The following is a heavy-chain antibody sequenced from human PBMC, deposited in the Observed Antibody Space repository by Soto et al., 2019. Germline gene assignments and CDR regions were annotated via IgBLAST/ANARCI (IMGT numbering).Heavy chain of an antibody. D-gene: IGHD6-19*01. CDR2: ISYDGSNK. CDR1: GFTFNSYA. V-gene: IGHV3-30-3*01. CDR3: ARDRSGLRAVAGTRGYYFDY. J-gene: IGHJ4*02. Sequence: PGGSLRLSCAASGFTFNSYAMHWVRQAPGKGLEWVAVISYDGSNKYYADSVKGRFTISRDNSKNTLYLQMNSLRAEDTAVYYCARDRSGLRAVAGTRGYYFDYWGQGTLVTVSS.